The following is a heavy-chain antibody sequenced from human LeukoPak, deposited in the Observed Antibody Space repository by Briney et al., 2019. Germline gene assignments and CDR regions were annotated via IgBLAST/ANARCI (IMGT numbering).Heavy chain of an antibody. CDR3: ARSDHSSYYDSSGYNY. J-gene: IGHJ4*02. D-gene: IGHD3-22*01. CDR2: IIPSLGIA. Sequence: GASVKVSCKASGGTFSSYAITWVRQAPGQGLEWVGRIIPSLGIANYAQKFQGRVAITADKSTSTAYMELSSLRSEDTAVYYCARSDHSSYYDSSGYNYWGQGTLVTVSS. V-gene: IGHV1-69*04. CDR1: GGTFSSYA.